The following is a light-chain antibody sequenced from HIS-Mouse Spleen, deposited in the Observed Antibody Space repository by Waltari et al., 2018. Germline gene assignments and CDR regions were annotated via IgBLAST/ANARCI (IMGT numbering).Light chain of an antibody. Sequence: QSALTQPRSVSGSPGQSVTISCTGTICDVGGSYYFPWYQQHPCKAPKLMIYDVSKQPSGVPDRFSGSKSGNTASLTISGLQAEDEADYYCCSYAGSYTLVFGGGTKLTVL. CDR1: ICDVGGSYY. CDR3: CSYAGSYTLV. CDR2: DVS. V-gene: IGLV2-11*01. J-gene: IGLJ2*01.